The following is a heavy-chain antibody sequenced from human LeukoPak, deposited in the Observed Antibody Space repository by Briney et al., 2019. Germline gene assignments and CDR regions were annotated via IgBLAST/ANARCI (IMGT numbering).Heavy chain of an antibody. Sequence: SETLSLTCRVSGGSLSSNSYYWGWTRQCPGKGLESIGSIYYSGSTYYNPSLKSRVIMSVDTSKNHFSLRLTSVTAADPPFYSCARESEYNFWNALNWFDAWGQGAPVTVSS. CDR1: GGSLSSNSYY. D-gene: IGHD5-24*01. CDR2: IYYSGST. V-gene: IGHV4-39*02. J-gene: IGHJ5*02. CDR3: ARESEYNFWNALNWFDA.